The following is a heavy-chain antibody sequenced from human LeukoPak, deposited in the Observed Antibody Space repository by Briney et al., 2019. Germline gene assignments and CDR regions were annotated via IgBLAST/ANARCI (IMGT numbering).Heavy chain of an antibody. CDR3: AKGYYFDY. V-gene: IGHV3-30*18. CDR2: ISYDGSNK. CDR1: GFTFSSYG. J-gene: IGHJ4*02. Sequence: GGSPRLSCAASGFTFSSYGMHWVRQAPGKGLEWVAVISYDGSNKYYADSVKGRFTISRDNSKNTLYLQMNSLRAEDTAVYYCAKGYYFDYWGQGTLVTVSS.